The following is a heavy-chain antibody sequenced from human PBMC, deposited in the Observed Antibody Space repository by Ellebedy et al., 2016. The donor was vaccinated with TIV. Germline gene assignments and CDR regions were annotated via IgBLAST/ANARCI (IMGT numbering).Heavy chain of an antibody. CDR2: ISGSTITS. CDR1: GFTFTPYS. V-gene: IGHV3-48*04. Sequence: GESLKISCTASGFTFTPYSMNWVRQAPGKGLEWISYISGSTITSYYADSVKGRFSISRDNAKNLLYLQMNGLGVEDTAVYFCARDMAWGNERVIDAFDIWGHGTLVTVSS. J-gene: IGHJ3*02. CDR3: ARDMAWGNERVIDAFDI. D-gene: IGHD7-27*01.